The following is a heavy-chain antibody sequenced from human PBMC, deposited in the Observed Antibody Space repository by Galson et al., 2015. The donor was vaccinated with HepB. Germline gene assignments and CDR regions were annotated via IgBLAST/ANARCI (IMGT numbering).Heavy chain of an antibody. CDR1: GFTFSTYA. V-gene: IGHV3-21*01. CDR3: SRVDHYYGLDV. J-gene: IGHJ6*02. CDR2: ISSTSIYI. D-gene: IGHD3/OR15-3a*01. Sequence: SLRLSCAASGFTFSTYALNWVREAPGKGLEWVSAISSTSIYIYYADSVKVRFTISRDNAKNSLYLQMNTLRAEDTAVYYCSRVDHYYGLDVWGQGTTVTVSS.